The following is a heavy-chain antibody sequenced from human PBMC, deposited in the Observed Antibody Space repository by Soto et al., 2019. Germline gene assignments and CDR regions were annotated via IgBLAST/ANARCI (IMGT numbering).Heavy chain of an antibody. J-gene: IGHJ3*02. V-gene: IGHV3-23*01. CDR2: ISGSGGST. Sequence: PGGSLRLSCAASGFTFSSYAMSWVRQDPGKGLEWVSAISGSGGSTYYADSVKGRFTISRDNSKNTLYLQMNSLRAEDTAVYYCAKPLTTRIQYGDAFDIWGQGTMVTVSS. D-gene: IGHD1-1*01. CDR1: GFTFSSYA. CDR3: AKPLTTRIQYGDAFDI.